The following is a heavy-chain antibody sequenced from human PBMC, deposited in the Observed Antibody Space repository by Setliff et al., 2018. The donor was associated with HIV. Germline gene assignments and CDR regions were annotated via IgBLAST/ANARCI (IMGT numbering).Heavy chain of an antibody. J-gene: IGHJ4*02. CDR1: GGSISSYY. V-gene: IGHV4-4*08. CDR2: IYTSGST. CDR3: ARGIGRFDY. Sequence: PSETLSLTCTVSGGSISSYYWSWIRQPPGKGLGWIGYIYTSGSTNYNPSLKSRVTISVDTSKNQFSLKLSSVTAADTAVYYCARGIGRFDYWGQGTLVTVSS. D-gene: IGHD2-15*01.